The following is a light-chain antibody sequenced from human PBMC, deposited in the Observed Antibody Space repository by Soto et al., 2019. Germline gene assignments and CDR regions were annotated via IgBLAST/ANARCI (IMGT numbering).Light chain of an antibody. CDR1: SSDIGGYNF. Sequence: QSALTQPASVSGSPGQSITISCTGTSSDIGGYNFVSWYQQHPGNAPNLIIYDVASRPSGVSDRFFGSKSGNAASLTISGLQAEDEALYYCNSYTTSGAIVFGGGTKLTVL. CDR3: NSYTTSGAIV. V-gene: IGLV2-14*03. J-gene: IGLJ3*02. CDR2: DVA.